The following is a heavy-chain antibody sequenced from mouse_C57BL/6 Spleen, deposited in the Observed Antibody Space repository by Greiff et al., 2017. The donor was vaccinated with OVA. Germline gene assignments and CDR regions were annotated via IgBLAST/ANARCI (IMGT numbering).Heavy chain of an antibody. CDR3: ARDRGYSNYGAMDY. CDR1: GFTFSDYY. J-gene: IGHJ4*01. CDR2: INYDGSST. V-gene: IGHV5-16*01. D-gene: IGHD2-5*01. Sequence: EVQLVESEGGLVQPGSSMKLSCTASGFTFSDYYMAWVRQVPEKGLEWVANINYDGSSTYYLDSLKSRFIISRDNAKNILYLQRSSLKSEDTATYYCARDRGYSNYGAMDYWGQGTSVTVSS.